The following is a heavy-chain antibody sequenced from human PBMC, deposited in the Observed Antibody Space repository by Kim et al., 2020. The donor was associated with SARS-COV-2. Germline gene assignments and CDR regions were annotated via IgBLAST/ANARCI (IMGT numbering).Heavy chain of an antibody. J-gene: IGHJ3*02. D-gene: IGHD3-10*01. CDR3: ATEGTVDRTGRAFDI. CDR2: IWYDGSNK. V-gene: IGHV3-33*01. CDR1: GFTFSSYG. Sequence: GGSLRLSCAASGFTFSSYGMHWVRQAPGKGLEWVAAIWYDGSNKYYADSVKGRFTISRDKSKNTLYLQMNSLRAEDTAVYYCATEGTVDRTGRAFDIWGQGTMVTVSS.